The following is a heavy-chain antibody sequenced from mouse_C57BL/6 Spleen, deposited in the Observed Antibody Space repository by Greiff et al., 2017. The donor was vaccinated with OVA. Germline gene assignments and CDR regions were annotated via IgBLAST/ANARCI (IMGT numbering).Heavy chain of an antibody. V-gene: IGHV1-82*01. CDR3: AKITTVAYYFDY. CDR1: GYAFSSSW. CDR2: IYPGDGDT. J-gene: IGHJ2*01. Sequence: VKLQESGPELVKPGASVKISCKASGYAFSSSWMNWVKQRPGKGLEWIGRIYPGDGDTNYNGKFKGKATLTADKSSSTAYMQLSSLTSEDSAVYFCAKITTVAYYFDYWGQGTTLTVSS. D-gene: IGHD1-1*01.